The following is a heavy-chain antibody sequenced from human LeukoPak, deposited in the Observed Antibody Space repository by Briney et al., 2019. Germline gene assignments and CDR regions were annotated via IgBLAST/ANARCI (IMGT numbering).Heavy chain of an antibody. J-gene: IGHJ6*03. D-gene: IGHD3-16*01. V-gene: IGHV3-23*01. Sequence: GGSLRLSCEASGFTFSSDAMNWVRQAPGKGLEWLSAISGSGSSPHYADSVKGRFTVSRDNTKSTLYLQMSSLRVEDTDLYYCAKGRLWGRGGYQYYYMDVWGKGTEVTISS. CDR3: AKGRLWGRGGYQYYYMDV. CDR2: ISGSGSSP. CDR1: GFTFSSDA.